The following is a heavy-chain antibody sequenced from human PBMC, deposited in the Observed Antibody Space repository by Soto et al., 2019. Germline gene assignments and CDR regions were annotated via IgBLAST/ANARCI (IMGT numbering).Heavy chain of an antibody. V-gene: IGHV1-69*13. CDR1: GYTFSSYA. CDR2: IIPIFGTA. Sequence: GASVMVSCKASGYTFSSYAISWVRQAPGQGLEWMGGIIPIFGTANYAQKFQGRVTITADESTSTAYMELSSLRSEDTAVYYCARVQKRSTITLYYYYGMDVWGQGTTVTVSS. D-gene: IGHD2-2*01. CDR3: ARVQKRSTITLYYYYGMDV. J-gene: IGHJ6*02.